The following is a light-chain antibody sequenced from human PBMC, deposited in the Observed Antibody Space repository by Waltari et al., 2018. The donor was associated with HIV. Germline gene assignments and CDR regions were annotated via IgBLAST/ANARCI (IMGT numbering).Light chain of an antibody. CDR2: EVS. J-gene: IGLJ3*02. CDR1: SSDVGGYNF. CDR3: SSYAGSKIWL. V-gene: IGLV2-8*01. Sequence: QSALTQPPSASGSPGQSVTIPCTGTSSDVGGYNFVSWYHQHPGKAPNLMTYEVSKRPSGVPDRFSGSKSVHTASLTVSGLQAEDEADYYCSSYAGSKIWLFGGGTKLTVL.